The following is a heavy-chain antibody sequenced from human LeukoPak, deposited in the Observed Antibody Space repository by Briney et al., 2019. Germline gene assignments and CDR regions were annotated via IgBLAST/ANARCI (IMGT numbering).Heavy chain of an antibody. Sequence: ASVKVSCKASGYTFTSYGISWVRQAPGQGLEWRGWISAYNGNANYAQKLQGRVTMTTDTSTSTAYMELRSLRSDDTAVYYCARVKRSSTYYYYYYMDVWGKGTTVTVSS. CDR1: GYTFTSYG. CDR2: ISAYNGNA. V-gene: IGHV1-18*01. D-gene: IGHD2-2*01. CDR3: ARVKRSSTYYYYYYMDV. J-gene: IGHJ6*03.